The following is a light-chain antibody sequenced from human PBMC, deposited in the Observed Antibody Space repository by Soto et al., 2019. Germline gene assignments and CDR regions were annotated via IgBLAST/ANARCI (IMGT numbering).Light chain of an antibody. CDR1: QSVRFW. V-gene: IGKV1-5*03. J-gene: IGKJ1*01. CDR3: QQYQTFWT. CDR2: KAS. Sequence: PSQSVRFWLAWYQQKPGKAPNLLIYKASTLESGVPSRFSGGGFGTEFTLTISSLQPDDYATYYCQQYQTFWTFGQGTKVDIK.